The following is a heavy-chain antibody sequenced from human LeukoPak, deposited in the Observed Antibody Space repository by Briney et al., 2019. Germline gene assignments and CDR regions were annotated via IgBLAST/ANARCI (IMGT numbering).Heavy chain of an antibody. CDR2: ISNDGSIT. D-gene: IGHD4-11*01. Sequence: GGSLRLSCAASGFSFSSYGMHWVRQAPGKGLEWVAVISNDGSITKYGDSVRGRFTISRDNSKNTLYVQMNSLRTDDAAVYYCAKSKSPYPMDYIFDFWGQGTLVTVSS. CDR3: AKSKSPYPMDYIFDF. V-gene: IGHV3-30*18. J-gene: IGHJ4*02. CDR1: GFSFSSYG.